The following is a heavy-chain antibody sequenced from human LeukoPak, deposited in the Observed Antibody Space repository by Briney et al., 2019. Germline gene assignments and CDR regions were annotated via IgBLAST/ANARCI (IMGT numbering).Heavy chain of an antibody. D-gene: IGHD7-27*01. CDR1: GFTFSSYA. CDR2: ISYDGSNK. Sequence: GRSLRLSCAASGFTFSSYAMHWVRQAPGKGLEWVAVISYDGSNKYYADSVKGRFTISRDNSKNTLYLQMNSLRAKDTAVYYCARETSTVDDAFDIWGQGTMVTVSS. V-gene: IGHV3-30-3*01. CDR3: ARETSTVDDAFDI. J-gene: IGHJ3*02.